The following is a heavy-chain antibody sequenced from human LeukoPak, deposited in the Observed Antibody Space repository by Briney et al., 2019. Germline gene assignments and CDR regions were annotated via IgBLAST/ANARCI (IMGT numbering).Heavy chain of an antibody. Sequence: YPGGSLRLSCAASGFTFSNAWMSWVRQAPGKGLEWVGRIKSKTDGGTTDYAAPVKGRFTISRDDSKNTLYLQMNSLKTEDTAVYYCTTGGVVVVAATLSDLLIDYWGQGTLVTVSS. CDR3: TTGGVVVVAATLSDLLIDY. CDR1: GFTFSNAW. D-gene: IGHD2-15*01. V-gene: IGHV3-15*01. J-gene: IGHJ4*02. CDR2: IKSKTDGGTT.